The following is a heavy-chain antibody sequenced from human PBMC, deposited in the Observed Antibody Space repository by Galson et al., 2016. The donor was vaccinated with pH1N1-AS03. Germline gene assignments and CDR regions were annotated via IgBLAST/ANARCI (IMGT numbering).Heavy chain of an antibody. V-gene: IGHV1-2*02. CDR3: ARDPNWGNDYRVDF. J-gene: IGHJ4*02. CDR2: IYPDTGGT. D-gene: IGHD5-12*01. CDR1: GYTFTSYN. Sequence: SVKVSCKASGYTFTSYNVHWVRQAPGQGLEWLGWIYPDTGGTNYAPKFEGRVSITRDSSINTAFLEVRSPRSDDSAVYFCARDPNWGNDYRVDFWGQGTLVTVSS.